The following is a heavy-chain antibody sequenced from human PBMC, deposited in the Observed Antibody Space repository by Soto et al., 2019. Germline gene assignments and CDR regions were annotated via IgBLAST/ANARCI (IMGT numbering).Heavy chain of an antibody. V-gene: IGHV1-18*01. CDR3: ARDSPLVIFGIAAAGNPFDY. J-gene: IGHJ4*02. CDR2: ISAYNGNT. CDR1: GYTFTSYG. D-gene: IGHD6-13*01. Sequence: QVQLVQSGAEVKKPGASLKVSCKASGYTFTSYGISWVRQAPGQGLEWMGWISAYNGNTNYAQKLQGRVTMTTDTSTSTAYMELRSLRSDDTAVYYCARDSPLVIFGIAAAGNPFDYWCQGTLVTVSS.